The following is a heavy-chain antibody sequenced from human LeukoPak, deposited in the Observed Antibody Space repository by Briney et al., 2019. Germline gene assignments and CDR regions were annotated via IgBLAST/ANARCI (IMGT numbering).Heavy chain of an antibody. CDR2: IWNDGSNK. D-gene: IGHD3-10*01. CDR1: GFGFDTYG. V-gene: IGHV3-33*01. CDR3: ARASGPFDY. J-gene: IGHJ4*02. Sequence: GRSLRLSCAASGFGFDTYGMHWVRQAPGKGLEWLAVIWNDGSNKYYADSVKGRFTISRDNSKNTLYLQMNSLRGEDTALYYCARASGPFDYWGQGTLVTVSS.